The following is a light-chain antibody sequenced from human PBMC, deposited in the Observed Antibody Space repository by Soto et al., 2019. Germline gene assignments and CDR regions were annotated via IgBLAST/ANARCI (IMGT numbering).Light chain of an antibody. V-gene: IGLV2-14*01. Sequence: QSALTQPASVSGSPGQSITISCTGTSSDVGGYNYVSWYQQHPGKAPKLMIYDVSNRPSEVSNRFSGSKSGNTASLTISGREAEDEGNYYCSSYTSGSTLVVFGGGTKLTVL. J-gene: IGLJ2*01. CDR1: SSDVGGYNY. CDR2: DVS. CDR3: SSYTSGSTLVV.